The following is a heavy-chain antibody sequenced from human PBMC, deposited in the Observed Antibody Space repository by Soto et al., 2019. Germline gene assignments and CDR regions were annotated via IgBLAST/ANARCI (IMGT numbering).Heavy chain of an antibody. J-gene: IGHJ6*02. D-gene: IGHD2-15*01. Sequence: GGSLRLSCVASGFTFRTYTMNWVRQAPGKGLEWVSGIRGFSPYTFYAESVEGRFTISRDNAKNSLYLQMNSLGVEDTAVYYCARDRGYDAHDYYYNAMDVCGQGTTVTVSS. CDR3: ARDRGYDAHDYYYNAMDV. CDR2: IRGFSPYT. CDR1: GFTFRTYT. V-gene: IGHV3-21*01.